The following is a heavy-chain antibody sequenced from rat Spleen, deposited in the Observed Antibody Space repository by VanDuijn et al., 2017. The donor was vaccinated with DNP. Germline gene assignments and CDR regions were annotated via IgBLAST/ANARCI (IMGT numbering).Heavy chain of an antibody. J-gene: IGHJ4*01. D-gene: IGHD2-2*01. Sequence: EVQLVESGGGFVQPGRSLKLSCVASGFTFNNYWMSWIRQAPKKGLEWVATISYDGSETYYRDSVKGRFTISRENAKSTLHLQMSKLGSEDTAIYYCVREDKGVDAWGQGTSVTVSS. CDR2: ISYDGSET. V-gene: IGHV5S10*01. CDR1: GFTFNNYW. CDR3: VREDKGVDA.